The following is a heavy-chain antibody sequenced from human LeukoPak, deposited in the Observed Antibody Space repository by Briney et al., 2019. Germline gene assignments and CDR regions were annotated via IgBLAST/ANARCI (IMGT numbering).Heavy chain of an antibody. D-gene: IGHD6-19*01. CDR2: IFGSGGSA. Sequence: GGSLRLSRTASGFTFSSYAMYWVRQAPGKGLEWVSGIFGSGGSAHYAGSVKGRFTISRDNSQNTVYLQMNSLRAEDTAVYYCGKTTTGYSSGRNPAWPVDYWGQGTLVTVSS. J-gene: IGHJ4*02. CDR1: GFTFSSYA. V-gene: IGHV3-23*01. CDR3: GKTTTGYSSGRNPAWPVDY.